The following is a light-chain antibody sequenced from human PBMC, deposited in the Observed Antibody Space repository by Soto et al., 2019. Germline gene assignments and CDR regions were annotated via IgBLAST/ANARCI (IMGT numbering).Light chain of an antibody. CDR2: GAS. CDR1: QSVSSN. V-gene: IGKV3-15*01. Sequence: EIVMTQSPATLSVSPGERATLSCRASQSVSSNLAWYQQKSCQAPRLLIYGASTMATGIPARFSGSGSGTEFTLTSNSLQSEDFAVYYCHQYSNWPPITFGQGTRLEIK. J-gene: IGKJ5*01. CDR3: HQYSNWPPIT.